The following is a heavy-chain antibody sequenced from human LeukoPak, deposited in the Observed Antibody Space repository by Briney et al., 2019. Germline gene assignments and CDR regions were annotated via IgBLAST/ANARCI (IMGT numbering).Heavy chain of an antibody. CDR1: GGTFSSYA. Sequence: GSSVKVSRKASGGTFSSYAISWVRQAPGQGLEWLGWINPSTGNTYYLQKFQGRVAMTRDTSISTAYMEVSRLRSDDTAVYYCARKGYATTSQSDDGLDVWGQGTTVTVSS. J-gene: IGHJ6*02. D-gene: IGHD2-15*01. V-gene: IGHV1-2*02. CDR2: INPSTGNT. CDR3: ARKGYATTSQSDDGLDV.